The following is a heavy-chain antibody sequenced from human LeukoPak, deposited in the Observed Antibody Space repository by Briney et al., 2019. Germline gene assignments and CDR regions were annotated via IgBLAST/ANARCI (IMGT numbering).Heavy chain of an antibody. V-gene: IGHV3-23*01. D-gene: IGHD3-9*01. CDR2: ITGRGSGI. J-gene: IGHJ4*02. Sequence: PGGSLRLFCAASGFTFSNYAMSWVRQAPGEGLEWVSAITGRGSGIYYADSMKSRFTLSRDNSKNTLYLQIKSLGAEETAVYYCAKWGDIDVLSCYYVSDFGAQGPRVTVPS. CDR3: AKWGDIDVLSCYYVSDF. CDR1: GFTFSNYA.